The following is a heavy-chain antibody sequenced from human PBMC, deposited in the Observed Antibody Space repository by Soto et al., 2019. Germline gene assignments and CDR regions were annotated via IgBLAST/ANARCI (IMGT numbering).Heavy chain of an antibody. D-gene: IGHD1-20*01. J-gene: IGHJ5*02. Sequence: QVQLQESGPGLVKPSQTLSLTCTVSGGSISSGGYYWSWIRQHPGKGLGWIGYIYYSGSTYYNPSGTNRMTTAVHTSKNHFSLKPGSVTAADTAVYYCARSYNWNPSRWFYPWGPGTPVTVSS. CDR1: GGSISSGGYY. CDR3: ARSYNWNPSRWFYP. V-gene: IGHV4-31*03. CDR2: IYYSGST.